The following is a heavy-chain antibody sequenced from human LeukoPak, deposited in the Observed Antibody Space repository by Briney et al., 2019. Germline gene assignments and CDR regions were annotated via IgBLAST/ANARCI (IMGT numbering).Heavy chain of an antibody. CDR2: ISYSGGST. CDR3: ARGSGYASGPKD. Sequence: PGGSLRLSCAGSGFIYSSYAMSWVRQAPGKGLEWVSTISYSGGSTYYADSVKGRFTISRDNPKNTLYLQMNSLRAEDTAVYYCARGSGYASGPKDWGQGTLVTVSS. CDR1: GFIYSSYA. D-gene: IGHD3-16*01. J-gene: IGHJ4*02. V-gene: IGHV3-23*01.